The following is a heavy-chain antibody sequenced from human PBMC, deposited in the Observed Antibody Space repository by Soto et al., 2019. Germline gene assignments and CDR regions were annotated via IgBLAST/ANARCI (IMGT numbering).Heavy chain of an antibody. CDR3: ARERPIPFYHNDDAFDI. V-gene: IGHV1-18*01. Sequence: QVQLVQSGAEVKKPGASVKVSCKASGYTFTSYGMSWVRQAPGQGLEWMGWISAYNGNTNYAQKLQGRVTMTTDTSTSTAYMELRSLRSDDTAVYYCARERPIPFYHNDDAFDIWGQGTMVTVSS. J-gene: IGHJ3*02. CDR2: ISAYNGNT. D-gene: IGHD2-2*02. CDR1: GYTFTSYG.